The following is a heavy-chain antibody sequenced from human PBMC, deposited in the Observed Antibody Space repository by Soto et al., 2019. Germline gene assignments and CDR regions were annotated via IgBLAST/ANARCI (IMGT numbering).Heavy chain of an antibody. V-gene: IGHV3-23*01. CDR2: ISGSGGST. CDR3: AKEYYGSGSYYSIFDY. Sequence: PGGSLRLSCAASGFTFSSYAMSWVRQAPGKGLEWVSAISGSGGSTYYADSVKGRFTISRDNSKNTLYLQMNSLRAEDTAVYYCAKEYYGSGSYYSIFDYWGQGTLVTVSS. CDR1: GFTFSSYA. J-gene: IGHJ4*02. D-gene: IGHD3-10*01.